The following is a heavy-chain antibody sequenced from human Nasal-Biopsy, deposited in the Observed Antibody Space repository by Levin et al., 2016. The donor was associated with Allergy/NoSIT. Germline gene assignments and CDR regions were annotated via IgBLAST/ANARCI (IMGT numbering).Heavy chain of an antibody. CDR3: ARDPSLWELLDY. CDR2: INPSGGGT. Sequence: ASVKVSCKTSGYTFTIYHMHWVRQAPGQGLEWMGIINPSGGGTTYAQNFQGRVTMTRDTSTTTVYMELSGLRSEDTAIYYCARDPSLWELLDYWGQGTLVTVSS. V-gene: IGHV1-46*01. CDR1: GYTFTIYH. J-gene: IGHJ4*02. D-gene: IGHD1-26*01.